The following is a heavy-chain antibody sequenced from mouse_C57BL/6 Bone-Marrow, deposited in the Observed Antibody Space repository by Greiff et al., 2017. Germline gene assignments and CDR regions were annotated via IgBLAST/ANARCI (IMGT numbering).Heavy chain of an antibody. CDR2: IYPGDGDT. CDR3: ARDYGRGYWYFDV. CDR1: GYAFSSSW. D-gene: IGHD1-1*01. Sequence: QVQLQLSGPELVKPGASVKISCKASGYAFSSSWMNWVKQRPGKGLEWIGRIYPGDGDTNYNGKFKGKATLTADKSSSTAYMQLSSLTSEDSAVYFCARDYGRGYWYFDVWGTGTTVTVSS. J-gene: IGHJ1*03. V-gene: IGHV1-82*01.